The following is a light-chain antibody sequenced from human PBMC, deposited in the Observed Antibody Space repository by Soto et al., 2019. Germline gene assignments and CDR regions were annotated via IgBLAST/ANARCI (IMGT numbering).Light chain of an antibody. V-gene: IGKV3-20*01. CDR3: QQYGSSPWT. Sequence: EIVLTQSPGTLPLSLGEIATLSFSASQSVSSSYLAWYQQKPGQAPRLLIYGASSRATGIPDRFSGSGSGTDFTLTISRLEPEDFAVYYCQQYGSSPWTFGQGTKVDIK. CDR2: GAS. CDR1: QSVSSSY. J-gene: IGKJ1*01.